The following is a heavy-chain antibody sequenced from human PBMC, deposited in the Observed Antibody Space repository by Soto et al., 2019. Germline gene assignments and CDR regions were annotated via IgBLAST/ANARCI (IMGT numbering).Heavy chain of an antibody. V-gene: IGHV1-18*01. D-gene: IGHD2-2*01. Sequence: ASVKVSCKASGYTFTNYAISWVRQAPGQGLEWMGWISANNGNTKYAQKFQGRFTISRDNSKNTLYLQMNSLRAEDTAVYYCAKDILSSTSCYDYWGQGTLVTVSS. J-gene: IGHJ4*02. CDR2: ISANNGNT. CDR1: GYTFTNYA. CDR3: AKDILSSTSCYDY.